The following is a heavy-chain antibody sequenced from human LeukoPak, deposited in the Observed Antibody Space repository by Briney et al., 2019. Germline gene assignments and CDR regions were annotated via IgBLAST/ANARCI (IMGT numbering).Heavy chain of an antibody. V-gene: IGHV4-30-4*01. CDR2: IYYSGIT. CDR1: GGSISSDAYY. CDR3: ARDLLAGSGGLGDY. D-gene: IGHD3-10*01. Sequence: SETLSLTCTASGGSISSDAYYWSWLRQPPGMGLEWIGYIYYSGITYYNPSLKSRVTISVDTSKNQFSLKLSSVTAADTAVYYCARDLLAGSGGLGDYWGQGTLVTVSS. J-gene: IGHJ4*02.